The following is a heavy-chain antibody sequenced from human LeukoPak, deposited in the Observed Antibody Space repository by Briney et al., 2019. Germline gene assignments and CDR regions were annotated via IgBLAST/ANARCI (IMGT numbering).Heavy chain of an antibody. Sequence: ASVKVSCKASGYTSTSYYMHWVRQAPGQGLEWMGIINPSVGSTSYAQKFQGRVTMTRDPSTSTVYMELSSLRSEDTAVYYCARDRSGSYDYWGQGTLVTVSS. D-gene: IGHD1-26*01. CDR3: ARDRSGSYDY. V-gene: IGHV1-46*01. J-gene: IGHJ4*02. CDR1: GYTSTSYY. CDR2: INPSVGST.